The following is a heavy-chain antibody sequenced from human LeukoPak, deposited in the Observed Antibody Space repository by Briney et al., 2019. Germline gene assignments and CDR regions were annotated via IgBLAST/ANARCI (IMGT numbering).Heavy chain of an antibody. J-gene: IGHJ3*02. Sequence: PSETLSLTCTVSGGSISSGDYYWSWIRQHPGKGLEWIGYIYYRGDTYYNPSLKSPVTISLDTSNNQFSLRLNSVTAADTAVYYCARDSSRSRFYYDTTGYRIDAFDIWGHGTMVTVSS. CDR2: IYYRGDT. CDR1: GGSISSGDYY. D-gene: IGHD3-22*01. V-gene: IGHV4-31*01. CDR3: ARDSSRSRFYYDTTGYRIDAFDI.